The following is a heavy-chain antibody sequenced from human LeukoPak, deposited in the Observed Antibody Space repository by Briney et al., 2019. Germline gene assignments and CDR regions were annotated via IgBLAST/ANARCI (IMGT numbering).Heavy chain of an antibody. J-gene: IGHJ4*02. CDR3: ARAGAYYDILTGYLDPYYFDY. Sequence: ASVKVSRKASGYTFTGYYMHWVRQAPGQGLEWMGWINPNSGGTNYAQKFQGRVTMTRDTSISTAYMELSRLRSDDTAVYYCARAGAYYDILTGYLDPYYFDYWGQGALVTVSS. CDR2: INPNSGGT. D-gene: IGHD3-9*01. CDR1: GYTFTGYY. V-gene: IGHV1-2*02.